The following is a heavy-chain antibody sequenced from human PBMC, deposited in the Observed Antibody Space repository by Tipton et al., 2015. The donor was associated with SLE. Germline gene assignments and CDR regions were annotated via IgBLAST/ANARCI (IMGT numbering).Heavy chain of an antibody. V-gene: IGHV4-34*01. Sequence: TLSLTCGVSGGSFSGYYWSWFRQPPGKGLEWIGEINSSGGTNYNPSLKSRVTISIDRSKKQFSLKVTSMTATETAVYYCARRGGQPSRSRAFGAFDLWGLGTMVIVSS. J-gene: IGHJ3*01. D-gene: IGHD3-16*01. CDR2: INSSGGT. CDR1: GGSFSGYY. CDR3: ARRGGQPSRSRAFGAFDL.